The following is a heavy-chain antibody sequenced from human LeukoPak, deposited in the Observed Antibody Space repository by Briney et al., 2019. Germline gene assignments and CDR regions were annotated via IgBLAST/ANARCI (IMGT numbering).Heavy chain of an antibody. V-gene: IGHV4-30-4*01. J-gene: IGHJ4*02. CDR1: GGSISSGDYY. Sequence: SQTLSLTCTVSGGSISSGDYYWSWIRQPPGKGLEWIGYIYYSGSTYYNPSLKSRVTISVDTSKNQFSLKLSSVTAADTAVYYYARDANTYCSGGSCYSGFDYWGQGTLVTVSS. CDR3: ARDANTYCSGGSCYSGFDY. CDR2: IYYSGST. D-gene: IGHD2-15*01.